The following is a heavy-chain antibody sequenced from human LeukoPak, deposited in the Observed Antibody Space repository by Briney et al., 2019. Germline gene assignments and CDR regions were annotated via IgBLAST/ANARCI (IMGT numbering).Heavy chain of an antibody. J-gene: IGHJ6*03. CDR2: ISSGSSSI. V-gene: IGHV3-48*01. D-gene: IGHD2-15*01. Sequence: GGSLRLSCAASGFTFSSFSMNWVRQAPGKGLEWVSFISSGSSSIYYADSVRGRFTISRDNAKNSLFLQMNSLRAEDTAVYYCGSSQYYYYMDVWGKGTTVTVSS. CDR3: GSSQYYYYMDV. CDR1: GFTFSSFS.